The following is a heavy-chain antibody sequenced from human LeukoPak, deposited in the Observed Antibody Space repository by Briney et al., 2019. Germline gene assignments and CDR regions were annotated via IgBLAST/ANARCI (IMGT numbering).Heavy chain of an antibody. V-gene: IGHV3-23*01. CDR1: GFPFSNSA. CDR3: AKGIYSSGWSYFDY. D-gene: IGHD6-19*01. J-gene: IGHJ4*01. Sequence: GGSLRLFCAASGFPFSNSAMSWVRQAPGKGLEWVSTLSGSGITTYYADSVKGRFTISRDNSKHTLYLQMNSLRAEDTAVYYCAKGIYSSGWSYFDYWGHGTLVTVSS. CDR2: LSGSGITT.